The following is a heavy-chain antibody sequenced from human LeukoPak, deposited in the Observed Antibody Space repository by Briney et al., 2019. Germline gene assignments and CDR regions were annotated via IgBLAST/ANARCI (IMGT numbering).Heavy chain of an antibody. V-gene: IGHV3-7*01. CDR2: IKQDGSEK. Sequence: LRLSCAASGFTFSSYWMSWVRQAPGKGLEWVANIKQDGSEKYYVDSVKGRFTISRDNAKNSLYLQMNSLRAEDTAVYYCARDDCSSISCYHNWFDPWGQGTLVTVSS. D-gene: IGHD2-2*01. CDR3: ARDDCSSISCYHNWFDP. CDR1: GFTFSSYW. J-gene: IGHJ5*02.